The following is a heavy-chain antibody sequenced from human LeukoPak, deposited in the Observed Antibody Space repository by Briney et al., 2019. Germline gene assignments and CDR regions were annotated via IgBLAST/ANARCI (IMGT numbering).Heavy chain of an antibody. D-gene: IGHD3-3*01. CDR3: ARHHNDFWSGSSNWFDP. CDR2: ISAYNGNT. J-gene: IGHJ5*02. CDR1: GYTFISYG. Sequence: ASVKVSCKASGYTFISYGISWVRQAPGQGLEWMGWISAYNGNTNYAQKLQGRVTMTTDTSTSTAYMELRSLRSDDTAVYYCARHHNDFWSGSSNWFDPWGQGTLVTVSS. V-gene: IGHV1-18*01.